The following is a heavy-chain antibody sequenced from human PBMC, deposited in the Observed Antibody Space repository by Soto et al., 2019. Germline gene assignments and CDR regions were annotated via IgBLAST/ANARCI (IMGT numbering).Heavy chain of an antibody. D-gene: IGHD6-13*01. CDR3: AIDYTLAGPLAQFYYYRMDV. V-gene: IGHV3-23*01. CDR1: GFTFSSYA. Sequence: GGSLRLSCAASGFTFSSYAMSWVRQAPGKGLEWVSAISGSGGSTYYADSVKGRFTISRDNSKNTLYLQMNSLRAEDTAVYYCAIDYTLAGPLAQFYYYRMDVWGQGTTVTVSS. CDR2: ISGSGGST. J-gene: IGHJ6*02.